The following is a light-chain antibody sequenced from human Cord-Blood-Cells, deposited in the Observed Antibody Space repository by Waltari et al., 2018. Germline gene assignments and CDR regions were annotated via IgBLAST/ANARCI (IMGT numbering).Light chain of an antibody. CDR3: QSYDSSLSGWV. V-gene: IGLV1-40*01. CDR1: SSNIGAGYD. J-gene: IGLJ3*02. CDR2: GNS. Sequence: QSVLTQSPSVSGAPGQRVTISCTGSSSNIGAGYDVHWYQQLPGTAPKLLIYGNSNRPSGVPDRFSGSKSGTSASLAITGHQAEDEADYYCQSYDSSLSGWVFGGGTKLTVL.